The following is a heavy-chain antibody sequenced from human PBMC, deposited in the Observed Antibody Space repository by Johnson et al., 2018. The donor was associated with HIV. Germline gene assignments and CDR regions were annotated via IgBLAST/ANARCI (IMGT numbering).Heavy chain of an antibody. CDR1: GFTFSSYW. CDR3: ARGRKAFDI. J-gene: IGHJ3*02. V-gene: IGHV3-7*01. CDR2: IKQDGSEK. Sequence: VQLVESGGGLVQPGGSLRLSCAASGFTFSSYWMSWVRQAPGKGLEWVANIKQDGSEKYYVDSVKGRFTISRDNAKTSLYRQLNSLRAGDTAVYYCARGRKAFDIWGQGTMVTVSS.